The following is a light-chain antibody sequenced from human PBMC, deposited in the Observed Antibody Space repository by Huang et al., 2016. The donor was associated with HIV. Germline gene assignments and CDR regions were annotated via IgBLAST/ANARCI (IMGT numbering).Light chain of an antibody. CDR3: QQSYSIPWT. CDR1: QRITTY. CDR2: AAS. V-gene: IGKV1-39*01. Sequence: IQMTQSPSSLPAFVGDRVTITCRASQRITTYLNWYQQKIGESPKLLIYAASILQSGVPLRFGGSGSGTNFSLTITNLQSEDFAVYYCQQSYSIPWTFGQGTRVEI. J-gene: IGKJ1*01.